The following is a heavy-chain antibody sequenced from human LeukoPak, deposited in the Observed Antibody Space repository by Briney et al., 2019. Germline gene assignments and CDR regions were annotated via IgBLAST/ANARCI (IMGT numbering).Heavy chain of an antibody. Sequence: SETLSLTCTVSGGSISSYYWSWIRQPPGKGLEWIGYIYYSGSTYYNPSLKSRVTISVDTSKNQFSLKLSSVTAADTAVYYCARYSYLRSLYNAFDIWGQGTMVTVSS. V-gene: IGHV4-59*12. CDR3: ARYSYLRSLYNAFDI. CDR1: GGSISSYY. J-gene: IGHJ3*02. CDR2: IYYSGST. D-gene: IGHD2-21*01.